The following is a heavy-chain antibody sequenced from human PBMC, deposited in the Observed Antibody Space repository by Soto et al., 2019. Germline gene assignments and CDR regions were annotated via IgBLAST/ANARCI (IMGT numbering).Heavy chain of an antibody. CDR3: ATMGTPATGLYYFDY. CDR2: ISYSGST. D-gene: IGHD5-18*01. Sequence: QVQLQESGPGLVKPSQTLSLTCTVSGGSISSGNYYWSWIRQPPGKGLEWIGFISYSGSTYYSLSLKSRVTISVDTSKNQFSLNLSFVTAADTAVYYCATMGTPATGLYYFDYWGQGTLLTLSS. CDR1: GGSISSGNYY. J-gene: IGHJ4*02. V-gene: IGHV4-30-4*01.